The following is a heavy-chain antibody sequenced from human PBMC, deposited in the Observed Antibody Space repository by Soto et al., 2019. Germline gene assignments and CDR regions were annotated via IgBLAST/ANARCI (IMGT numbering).Heavy chain of an antibody. CDR1: GFTFSSYG. Sequence: GGSLRLSCAASGFTFSSYGMHWVRQAPGKGLEWVAVISYDGSNKYYADSVKGRFTISRDNSKNTLYLQMNSLRAEDTAVYYCAKGLGLRFLEWAYFDYWGQGTLVTVSS. J-gene: IGHJ4*02. D-gene: IGHD3-3*01. CDR2: ISYDGSNK. V-gene: IGHV3-30*18. CDR3: AKGLGLRFLEWAYFDY.